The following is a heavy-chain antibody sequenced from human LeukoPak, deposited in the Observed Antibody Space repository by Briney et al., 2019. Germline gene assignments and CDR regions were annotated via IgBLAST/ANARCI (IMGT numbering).Heavy chain of an antibody. Sequence: EASVKVSCKASGGTFSSYAISWVRQAPGQGREGMGRIIPILGIANYAQKFQGRVTITADKSTSKAYMEVRSLRGGDTAVYYCARDNSDVLTSAAAATTVFDRWGQGTLVTVSS. D-gene: IGHD6-13*01. CDR1: GGTFSSYA. J-gene: IGHJ5*02. CDR3: ARDNSDVLTSAAAATTVFDR. CDR2: IIPILGIA. V-gene: IGHV1-69*04.